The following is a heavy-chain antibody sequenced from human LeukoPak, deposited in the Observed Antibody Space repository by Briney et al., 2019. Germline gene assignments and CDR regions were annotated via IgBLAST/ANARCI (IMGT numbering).Heavy chain of an antibody. CDR3: ARDGPRTGYSIIPRFFYYYYMDV. D-gene: IGHD3/OR15-3a*01. CDR2: ISSSGSYI. Sequence: GGSLRLSCAASGFTFSSYSLNWVRQAPGKGLEGVSSISSSGSYIYYADSVKGRFIISRDNAKSSLYLQINSLTVEATAVYYCARDGPRTGYSIIPRFFYYYYMDVWGKGTTVTISS. CDR1: GFTFSSYS. J-gene: IGHJ6*03. V-gene: IGHV3-21*01.